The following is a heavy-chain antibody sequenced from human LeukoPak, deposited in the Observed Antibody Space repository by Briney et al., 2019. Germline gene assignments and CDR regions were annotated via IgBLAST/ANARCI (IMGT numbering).Heavy chain of an antibody. Sequence: PSETLSLTCTVSGGSISSYSWSWIRQPPGKGLEWIGRIYTSGIISGNTNYNPSLKSRVTMSVDTSKNQFSLKLRSVTAADTAVYYCARDRYYYDSSGYYSAFDTWGQGTMVTVSS. V-gene: IGHV4-4*07. CDR2: IYTSGIISGNT. D-gene: IGHD3-22*01. CDR1: GGSISSYS. J-gene: IGHJ3*02. CDR3: ARDRYYYDSSGYYSAFDT.